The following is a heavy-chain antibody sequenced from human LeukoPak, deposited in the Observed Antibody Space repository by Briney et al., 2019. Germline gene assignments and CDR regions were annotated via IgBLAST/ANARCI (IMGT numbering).Heavy chain of an antibody. V-gene: IGHV3-53*01. CDR3: ARVHYYDSSGYPTIGAFDI. J-gene: IGHJ3*02. Sequence: HPGGSLRLSCAASGFTVSSNYMSWVRQAPGKGLEWVSVIYSGGSTYYADSVKGRFTISRDNSKNTLYLQMNSLRAEDTAVYYCARVHYYDSSGYPTIGAFDIWGQGTMVTVSS. D-gene: IGHD3-22*01. CDR2: IYSGGST. CDR1: GFTVSSNY.